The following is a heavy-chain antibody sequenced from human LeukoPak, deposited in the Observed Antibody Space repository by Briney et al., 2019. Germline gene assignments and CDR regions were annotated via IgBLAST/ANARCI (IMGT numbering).Heavy chain of an antibody. J-gene: IGHJ4*02. V-gene: IGHV4-59*12. Sequence: SEALSLTCTVSGDSISSYYWSWIRQPPGKGLEWIGYIYYSGNTDYNPSLKSRVTISVDRSKNQFSLQLTSVTAADTAVYYCARSLYGSNWSHFNFWGQGTLVTVSS. CDR3: ARSLYGSNWSHFNF. CDR2: IYYSGNT. D-gene: IGHD4-11*01. CDR1: GDSISSYY.